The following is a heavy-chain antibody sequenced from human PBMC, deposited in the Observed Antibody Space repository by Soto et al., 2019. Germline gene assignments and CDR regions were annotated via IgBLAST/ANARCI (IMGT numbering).Heavy chain of an antibody. Sequence: XESRRRSGAASGLNFSDYTMTWVRQAPGKGLEWLSSINGRGDETFYMDSVKGRSTISRDNAKNTLYLHLSSLRADDTATYFCARAYTELARLDQFKFWGLGTLVTVSS. D-gene: IGHD2-2*02. CDR1: GLNFSDYT. J-gene: IGHJ4*02. CDR3: ARAYTELARLDQFKF. V-gene: IGHV3-23*01. CDR2: INGRGDET.